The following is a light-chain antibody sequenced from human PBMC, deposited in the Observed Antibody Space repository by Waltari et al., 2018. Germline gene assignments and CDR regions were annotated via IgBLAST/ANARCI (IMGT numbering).Light chain of an antibody. CDR2: ENS. Sequence: QPVLTQPPSVSAAPGQRVTISCSGGSSNIGNTYVSWYRQFPGTAPKLLIYENSERPSGIPGRFSGSKSGTSATLDITGLQAGDEADYYCGTWDSSLSGAVFGGGTHLTVL. CDR3: GTWDSSLSGAV. J-gene: IGLJ7*01. CDR1: SSNIGNTY. V-gene: IGLV1-51*02.